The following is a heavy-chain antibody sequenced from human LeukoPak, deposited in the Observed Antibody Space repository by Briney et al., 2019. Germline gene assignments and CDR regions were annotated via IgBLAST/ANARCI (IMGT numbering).Heavy chain of an antibody. Sequence: SETLSLTCTVSGGSISRGSYYWGWIRQPPGKGLEWIGSIYYSGSTYYNPSLKSRVTISVDTSKNQLSLKLSSVTAADTAVYYCARVKLSMGRGVSLTTYYFDYWGQGTLVTVSS. V-gene: IGHV4-39*07. D-gene: IGHD3-10*01. CDR3: ARVKLSMGRGVSLTTYYFDY. CDR2: IYYSGST. J-gene: IGHJ4*02. CDR1: GGSISRGSYY.